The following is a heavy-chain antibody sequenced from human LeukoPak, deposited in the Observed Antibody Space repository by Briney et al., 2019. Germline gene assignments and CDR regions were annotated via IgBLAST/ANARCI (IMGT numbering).Heavy chain of an antibody. J-gene: IGHJ4*02. CDR1: GGTFSSYA. V-gene: IGHV1-69*04. CDR2: IIPILGIA. CDR3: ARVGDYGDYCLGY. Sequence: ASVKVSCKASGGTFSSYAISWVRQAPGQGLEWMGRIIPILGIANYAQKFQGRVTMTRDTSTSTVYMELSSLRSEDTAVYYCARVGDYGDYCLGYWGQGTLVTVSS. D-gene: IGHD4-17*01.